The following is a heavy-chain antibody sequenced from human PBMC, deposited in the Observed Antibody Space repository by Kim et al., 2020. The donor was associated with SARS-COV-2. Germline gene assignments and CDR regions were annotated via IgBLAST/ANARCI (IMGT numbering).Heavy chain of an antibody. D-gene: IGHD3-10*01. J-gene: IGHJ5*02. CDR3: ASNGPKLWFGEFRWFDP. Sequence: GGSLRLSCAASGFTFSSYAMSWVRQAPGKGLEWVSAISGSGGSTYYADSVKGRFTISRDNSKNTLYLQMNSLRAEDTAVYYCASNGPKLWFGEFRWFDPWGQGTLVTVSS. CDR2: ISGSGGST. CDR1: GFTFSSYA. V-gene: IGHV3-23*01.